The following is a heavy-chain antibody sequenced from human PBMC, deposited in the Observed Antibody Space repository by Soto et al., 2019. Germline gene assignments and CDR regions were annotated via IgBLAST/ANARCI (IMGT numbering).Heavy chain of an antibody. CDR1: GGSISSGGYY. J-gene: IGHJ5*02. CDR2: IYYSGST. CDR3: ARAPYDSSSYWFDP. Sequence: QVQLQESGPGLVKPSQTLSLTCTVSGGSISSGGYYWRWIRQHPGKGLEWIGYIYYSGSTYYNPSLKRRFTISLATSKNQSSLKLSSVTAADTAVYYCARAPYDSSSYWFDPWGQGTLVTVSS. D-gene: IGHD6-6*01. V-gene: IGHV4-31*03.